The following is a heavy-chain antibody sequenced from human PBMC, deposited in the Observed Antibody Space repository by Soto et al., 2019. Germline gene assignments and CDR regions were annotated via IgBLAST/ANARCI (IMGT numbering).Heavy chain of an antibody. CDR1: GGSISSYY. J-gene: IGHJ5*02. D-gene: IGHD3-22*01. V-gene: IGHV4-59*01. Sequence: KPSETLSLTCTVSGGSISSYYWSWIRQPPGKGLEWIGYIYYSGSTNYNPSLKSRVTISVDTSKNQFSLKLSSVTAADTAVYYCARGGSENKWITMIKGREPQNWFDPWGQGTLVTVSS. CDR2: IYYSGST. CDR3: ARGGSENKWITMIKGREPQNWFDP.